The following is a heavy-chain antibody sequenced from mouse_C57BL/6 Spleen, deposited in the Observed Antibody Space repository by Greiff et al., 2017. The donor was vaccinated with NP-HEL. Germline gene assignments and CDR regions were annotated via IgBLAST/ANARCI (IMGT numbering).Heavy chain of an antibody. Sequence: VQLQQSGPELVKPGASVKISCKASGYAFSSSWMNWVKQRPGKGLEWIGRIYPGDGDTNSNGKFKGKATLTADKSSSTAYMQLSSLTSEDSAVYFCARTADGYYPFAYWGQGTLVTVSA. V-gene: IGHV1-82*01. J-gene: IGHJ3*01. CDR2: IYPGDGDT. CDR3: ARTADGYYPFAY. D-gene: IGHD2-3*01. CDR1: GYAFSSSW.